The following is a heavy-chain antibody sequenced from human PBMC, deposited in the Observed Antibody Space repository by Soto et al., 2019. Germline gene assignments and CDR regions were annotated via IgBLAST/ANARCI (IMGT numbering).Heavy chain of an antibody. D-gene: IGHD6-13*01. V-gene: IGHV1-18*01. CDR1: GYTFTSYG. J-gene: IGHJ5*02. CDR2: ISAYNGNT. Sequence: ASVKVSCKASGYTFTSYGISWVRQAPGQGLEWMGWISAYNGNTNYAQKLQGRVTMTTDTSTSTAYMELRSLRSDDTAVDYCARIRYSSSWNNWFDPWGQGTLVTVSS. CDR3: ARIRYSSSWNNWFDP.